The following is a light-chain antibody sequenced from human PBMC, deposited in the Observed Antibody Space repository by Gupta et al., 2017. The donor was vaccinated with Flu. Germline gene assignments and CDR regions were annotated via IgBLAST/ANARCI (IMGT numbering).Light chain of an antibody. CDR1: SSNIGGHY. Sequence: QSVLTQPPSVSAAPEQRVTISCSGSSSNIGGHYVSWYQQVPGAAPKLLIYEDDKRPSGIPDRFSASKSGTTATLDITGLQTGDEADYFCGTWDRSLSAGGFGGGTKLTVL. V-gene: IGLV1-51*02. CDR2: EDD. J-gene: IGLJ3*02. CDR3: GTWDRSLSAGG.